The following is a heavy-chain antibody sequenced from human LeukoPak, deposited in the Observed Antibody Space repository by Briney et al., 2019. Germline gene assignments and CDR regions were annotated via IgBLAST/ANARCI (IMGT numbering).Heavy chain of an antibody. CDR3: AELGITMIGGV. D-gene: IGHD3-10*02. V-gene: IGHV3-23*01. Sequence: QPGGSLRLSCAASGFTFSSYGMSWVRQAPGEGLEWVSSITGGGTTFYADSVKGRFTISRDNSKNTLYLQMNSLRAEDTAVYYCAELGITMIGGVWGKGTTVTISS. CDR1: GFTFSSYG. CDR2: ITGGGTT. J-gene: IGHJ6*04.